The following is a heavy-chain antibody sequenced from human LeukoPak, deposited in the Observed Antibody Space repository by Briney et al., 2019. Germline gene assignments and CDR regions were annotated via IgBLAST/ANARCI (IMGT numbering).Heavy chain of an antibody. D-gene: IGHD3-3*01. J-gene: IGHJ2*01. CDR1: GGSISSSSYY. Sequence: SETLSLTCTVSGGSISSSSYYRGWIRQPPGKGLEWIGSIYYSGSTYYNPSLKSRVTISVDTSKNQFSLKLSPVTAADTAVYYCARHVFGGEVYDFWSGYYNTTLSYWYFDLWGRGTLVTVSS. CDR2: IYYSGST. V-gene: IGHV4-39*01. CDR3: ARHVFGGEVYDFWSGYYNTTLSYWYFDL.